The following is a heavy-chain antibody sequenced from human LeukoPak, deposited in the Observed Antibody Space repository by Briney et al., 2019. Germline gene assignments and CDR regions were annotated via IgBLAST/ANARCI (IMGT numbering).Heavy chain of an antibody. CDR1: GGSFTKHQ. Sequence: SETLSLTCAVYGGSFTKHQWSWVRQPPGKGLEWIGQIYHSGSTNYNPSPKSRVTISVDKSKNQFSLKLSSVTAADTAVYYCARDRALVRSGAGAFDIWGQGTMVTVSS. CDR2: IYHSGST. D-gene: IGHD3-10*01. CDR3: ARDRALVRSGAGAFDI. V-gene: IGHV4-4*02. J-gene: IGHJ3*02.